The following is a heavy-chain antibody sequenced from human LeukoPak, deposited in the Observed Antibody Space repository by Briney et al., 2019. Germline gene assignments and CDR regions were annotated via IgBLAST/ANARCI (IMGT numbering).Heavy chain of an antibody. CDR3: ARGETVYGGAIVY. CDR1: GYTFTSYY. V-gene: IGHV1-2*02. Sequence: GASVKVSCKASGYTFTSYYMHWVRQAPGQGLEWMGCINPNSGSTKYAQKFQGGVTLTRDTSISTAYMELSSLRSDDTAVYYCARGETVYGGAIVYWGAGTLVTVSS. D-gene: IGHD3-16*02. J-gene: IGHJ4*02. CDR2: INPNSGST.